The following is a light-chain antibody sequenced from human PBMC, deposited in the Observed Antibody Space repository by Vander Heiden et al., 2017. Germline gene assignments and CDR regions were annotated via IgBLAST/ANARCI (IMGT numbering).Light chain of an antibody. J-gene: IGKJ4*01. V-gene: IGKV3-20*01. CDR3: QQDGSSST. CDR1: TRVSSSY. CDR2: GAS. Sequence: EIVLTQSPRTLSLSPGERATLSSRPSTRVSSSYLAWYQQKPGQAPRLLIYGASNRATGIPDRFSGSGSGTDFTLTISRLDPEDFAMYYCQQDGSSSTFGGGTKVEIK.